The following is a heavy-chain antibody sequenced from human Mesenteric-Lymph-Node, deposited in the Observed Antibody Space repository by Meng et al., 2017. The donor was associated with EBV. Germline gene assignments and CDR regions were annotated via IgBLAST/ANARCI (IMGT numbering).Heavy chain of an antibody. D-gene: IGHD1-26*01. J-gene: IGHJ4*02. CDR3: TSDLGGATDF. V-gene: IGHV3-74*01. Sequence: VQGGDAGGGLVLPGGSLGLSCAASGFTFRSYWMHRVRQAPGKGLVWVSHINTYGSRTDYADSVKGRFTISRDNAKNTLSLQMNSLRAEDTAVYYCTSDLGGATDFWGQGTLVTVSS. CDR2: INTYGSRT. CDR1: GFTFRSYW.